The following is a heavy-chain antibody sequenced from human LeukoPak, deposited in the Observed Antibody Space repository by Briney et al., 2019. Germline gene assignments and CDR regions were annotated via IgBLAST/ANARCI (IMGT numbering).Heavy chain of an antibody. CDR3: VRRAAGPTYYFDY. Sequence: GGSLRLSCSASGFTFSSYAMHWVRQAPGKGLEYVSAICSNGGSTYYADSVKGRFTISRDNSKNTLYLQMSRLRAEDTAVYYCVRRAAGPTYYFDYWGQGTLVTVSS. CDR1: GFTFSSYA. D-gene: IGHD6-13*01. CDR2: ICSNGGST. V-gene: IGHV3-64D*06. J-gene: IGHJ4*02.